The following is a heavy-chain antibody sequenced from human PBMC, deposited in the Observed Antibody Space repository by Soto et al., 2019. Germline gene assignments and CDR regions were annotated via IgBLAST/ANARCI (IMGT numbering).Heavy chain of an antibody. CDR1: GASISNYH. CDR3: ALGGYNYGRPFDF. CDR2: VYHRGTT. J-gene: IGHJ4*02. D-gene: IGHD5-18*01. V-gene: IGHV4-59*01. Sequence: SETLSLTCSVSGASISNYHYSWIRQSPGKGLEWIGYVYHRGTTYYTPSLKGRVNMSLDTSTNEFYLNLKSVTAADTAVYYCALGGYNYGRPFDFWGQGTLVTVSS.